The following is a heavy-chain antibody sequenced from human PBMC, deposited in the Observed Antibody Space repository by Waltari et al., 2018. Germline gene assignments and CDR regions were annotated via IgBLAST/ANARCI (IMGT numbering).Heavy chain of an antibody. CDR3: ATKGYCSSTSCYYYGMDV. Sequence: QVPLVQSGAEVKKPGASVKVSCKVSGYTLTELSMHWVRQAHGKGLEWMGGFDPEDGETIYAQKFQGRVTMTEDTSTDTAYMELSSLRSEDTAVYYCATKGYCSSTSCYYYGMDVWGQGTTVTVSS. J-gene: IGHJ6*02. D-gene: IGHD2-2*01. CDR1: GYTLTELS. V-gene: IGHV1-24*01. CDR2: FDPEDGET.